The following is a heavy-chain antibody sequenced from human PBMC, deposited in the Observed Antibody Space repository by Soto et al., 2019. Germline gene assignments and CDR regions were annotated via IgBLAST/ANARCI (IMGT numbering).Heavy chain of an antibody. CDR2: IWYDGSNK. V-gene: IGHV3-33*01. CDR3: ARDLSPSGRYYYYGMDV. CDR1: GFTFSSYG. Sequence: GGSLRLSCAASGFTFSSYGMHWVRQAPGKGLEWVAVIWYDGSNKYYADSVKGRFTISRDNSKNTLYLQMNSLRAEDTAVYYCARDLSPSGRYYYYGMDVWGQGTTVTVSS. D-gene: IGHD6-6*01. J-gene: IGHJ6*02.